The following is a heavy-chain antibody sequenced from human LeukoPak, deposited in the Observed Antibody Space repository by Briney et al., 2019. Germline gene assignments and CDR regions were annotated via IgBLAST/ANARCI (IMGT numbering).Heavy chain of an antibody. D-gene: IGHD6-13*01. V-gene: IGHV1-24*01. Sequence: GASVTVSCTVSGCTLTELSMHWVRQAPGKGLEWMGGFDPEDGETIYAQKFQGRVTMTEDTSTDTAYMELSSLRSEDTAVYYCARGGYSSSWYGPRGMDVWGQGTTVTVSS. CDR3: ARGGYSSSWYGPRGMDV. J-gene: IGHJ6*02. CDR1: GCTLTELS. CDR2: FDPEDGET.